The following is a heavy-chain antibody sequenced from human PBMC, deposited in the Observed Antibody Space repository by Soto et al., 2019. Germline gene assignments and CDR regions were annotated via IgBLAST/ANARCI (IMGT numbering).Heavy chain of an antibody. V-gene: IGHV3-23*01. D-gene: IGHD2-2*01. CDR1: GFTFSSYA. CDR3: AKDRARYCSSTSCPPKRDY. CDR2: ISGSGGST. Sequence: EVQLLESGGGLVQPGGSLRLSCAASGFTFSSYAMSWVRQAPGKGLEWVSAISGSGGSTYYADSVKGRFTISRDNSKNTLYLQMNSLRAEDTAVYYCAKDRARYCSSTSCPPKRDYWGQGTLVTVSS. J-gene: IGHJ4*02.